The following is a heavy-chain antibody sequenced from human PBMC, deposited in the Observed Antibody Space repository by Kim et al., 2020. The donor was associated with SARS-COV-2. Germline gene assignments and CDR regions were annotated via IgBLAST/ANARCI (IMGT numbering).Heavy chain of an antibody. J-gene: IGHJ4*02. Sequence: SETLSLTCAVSGGSISSSNWWNWVRQPPGKGLEWIGEIYHSGSTNYNPSLKSRVTISVDKSKNQFSLKLSSVTAADTAVYYCARDAIKYCSGGSCRTFDYWGQGTLVTVSS. V-gene: IGHV4-4*02. CDR2: IYHSGST. D-gene: IGHD2-15*01. CDR3: ARDAIKYCSGGSCRTFDY. CDR1: GGSISSSNW.